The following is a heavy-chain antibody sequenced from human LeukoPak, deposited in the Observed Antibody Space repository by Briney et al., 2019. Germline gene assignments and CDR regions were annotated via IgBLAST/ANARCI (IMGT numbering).Heavy chain of an antibody. CDR3: ARGGWGSRSEFDY. J-gene: IGHJ4*02. CDR1: GGSISNYY. D-gene: IGHD6-19*01. CDR2: IFYIGST. V-gene: IGHV4-59*01. Sequence: SETLSLTCTVSGGSISNYYWSWIRQPPWKGLEWIGYIFYIGSTNYNPSLKSRVTMSIDTSKNQFSLNLSSVTAADTAVYYCARGGWGSRSEFDYWGQGTLVIVSS.